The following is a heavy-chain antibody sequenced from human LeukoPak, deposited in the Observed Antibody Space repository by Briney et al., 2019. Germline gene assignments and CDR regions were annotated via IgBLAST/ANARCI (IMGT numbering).Heavy chain of an antibody. CDR1: GGSFSGYY. J-gene: IGHJ5*02. CDR2: INHSGST. Sequence: SETLSLTCAVYGGSFSGYYWSWLRQPPGKGLEWLGEINHSGSTNYNPSLKSRVTISVDTSKNQFSLKLSSVPAADTAVYYCARGVLNDYSDFWSGHNWFDPWGQGTLVTVS. CDR3: ARGVLNDYSDFWSGHNWFDP. D-gene: IGHD3-3*01. V-gene: IGHV4-34*01.